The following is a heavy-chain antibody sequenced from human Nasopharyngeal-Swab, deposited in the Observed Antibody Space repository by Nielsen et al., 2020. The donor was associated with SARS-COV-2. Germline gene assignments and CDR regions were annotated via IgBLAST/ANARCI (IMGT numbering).Heavy chain of an antibody. CDR1: GASVSSTIAA. CDR3: ASFAQGSPSLY. V-gene: IGHV6-1*01. Sequence: SETLSLTCAISGASVSSTIAAWHWIRQSPARGLEWLGRTYYRSQWYNDYAVSVRSRITSSPDISKNQFSLHLNSVTPEDTAVYYCASFAQGSPSLYWGQGILVTVSS. CDR2: TYYRSQWYN. J-gene: IGHJ4*02.